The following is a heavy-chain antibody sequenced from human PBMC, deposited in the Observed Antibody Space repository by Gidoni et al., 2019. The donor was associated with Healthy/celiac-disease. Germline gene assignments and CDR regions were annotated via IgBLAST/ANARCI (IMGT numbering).Heavy chain of an antibody. CDR3: AKAPPTNDYGDYFFDY. Sequence: GRFTISRDNSKNTLYLQMNSLRAEDTAVYYCAKAPPTNDYGDYFFDYWGQGTLVTVSS. D-gene: IGHD4-17*01. V-gene: IGHV3-23*01. J-gene: IGHJ4*02.